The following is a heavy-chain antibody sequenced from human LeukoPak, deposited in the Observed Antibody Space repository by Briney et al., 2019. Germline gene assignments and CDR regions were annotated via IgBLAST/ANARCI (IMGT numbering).Heavy chain of an antibody. CDR3: TRDAHNFNDFDY. Sequence: GRSLRLSCAVSEFTFSQFAVHWVRQAPGKGLEWVAVVSSHGNDGYYADSVKGRFTISRDNSKNTLYLQIDSLRAEDTAIYYCTRDAHNFNDFDYWGQGTLVTVSS. CDR2: VSSHGNDG. V-gene: IGHV3-30*01. D-gene: IGHD5-24*01. CDR1: EFTFSQFA. J-gene: IGHJ4*02.